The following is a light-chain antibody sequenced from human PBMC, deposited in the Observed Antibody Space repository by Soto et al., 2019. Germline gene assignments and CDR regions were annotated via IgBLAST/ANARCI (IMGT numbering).Light chain of an antibody. CDR2: AAS. Sequence: DIQMTQSPSTLPASVGDTVTITCRASQNIDRWVAWYQQKSGKAPKVLIYAASSLQSGVPSRFSGXXSGIDFTVTISRLQPEDFASYYCQQSYSTPITSGQGKRLEI. J-gene: IGKJ5*01. CDR3: QQSYSTPIT. V-gene: IGKV1-39*01. CDR1: QNIDRW.